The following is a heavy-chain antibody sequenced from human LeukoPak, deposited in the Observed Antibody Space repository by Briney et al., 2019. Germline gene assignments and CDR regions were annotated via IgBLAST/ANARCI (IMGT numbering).Heavy chain of an antibody. CDR1: GFTFSSYA. Sequence: GGSLRLSCAASGFTFSSYAMHWVRQAPGKGLEWVAFISYDGSNKYYADSVKGRFTISRDNSKNTLYLQMNSLRAEDTAVYYCARGGYSGYDYSPLYYYYMDVWGKGTTVTVSS. CDR2: ISYDGSNK. V-gene: IGHV3-30*04. J-gene: IGHJ6*03. CDR3: ARGGYSGYDYSPLYYYYMDV. D-gene: IGHD5-12*01.